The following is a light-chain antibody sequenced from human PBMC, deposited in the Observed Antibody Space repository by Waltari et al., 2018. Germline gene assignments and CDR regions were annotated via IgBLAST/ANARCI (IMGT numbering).Light chain of an antibody. CDR2: TAS. J-gene: IGKJ4*01. CDR3: QQSYSSPLT. CDR1: QNIRSY. Sequence: DIQMTQSPSSLSASLGDRASITCRASQNIRSYLNWYQQKPGRAPKLLIYTASNLQSGVPSRFSGRGSGTDFTLTISSLQPEDFATYYCQQSYSSPLTFGGGTNVDI. V-gene: IGKV1-39*01.